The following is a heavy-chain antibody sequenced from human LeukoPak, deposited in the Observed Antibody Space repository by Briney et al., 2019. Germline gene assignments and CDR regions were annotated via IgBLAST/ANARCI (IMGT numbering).Heavy chain of an antibody. Sequence: PSETLSLTCTVSGGSISSSSYYWGWIRQPPGKGLEWIGSIYYSGSTYYNPSLKSRVTISVDTSKNQFSLKLSSVTAADTAAYYCARVIGRADYYDSSGYYLGGLNWFDPWGQGTLVTVSS. CDR1: GGSISSSSYY. CDR2: IYYSGST. V-gene: IGHV4-39*07. J-gene: IGHJ5*02. D-gene: IGHD3-22*01. CDR3: ARVIGRADYYDSSGYYLGGLNWFDP.